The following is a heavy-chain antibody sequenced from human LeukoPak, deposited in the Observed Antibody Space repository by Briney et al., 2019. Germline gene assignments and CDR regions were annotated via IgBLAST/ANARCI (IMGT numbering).Heavy chain of an antibody. CDR1: GGSINSGGYY. D-gene: IGHD3-22*01. CDR3: ARADYDSSGYYMWEDDPPGTRYYFDY. CDR2: IYYSGST. V-gene: IGHV4-31*03. Sequence: SETLSLTCTVSGGSINSGGYYWSWIRQHPGKGLEWIGYIYYSGSTYYNPSLKSRVTISVDTSKNQFSLRLSSVTAADTAVYYCARADYDSSGYYMWEDDPPGTRYYFDYWGQGTLVTVSS. J-gene: IGHJ4*02.